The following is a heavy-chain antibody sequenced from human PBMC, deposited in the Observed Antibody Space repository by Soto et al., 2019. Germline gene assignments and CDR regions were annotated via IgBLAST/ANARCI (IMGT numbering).Heavy chain of an antibody. CDR1: GGTFSSYA. V-gene: IGHV1-69*06. D-gene: IGHD2-21*01. CDR2: IIPIFGTA. Sequence: SVKVSCKASGGTFSSYAISWVRQAPGQGLEWMGGIIPIFGTANYAQKFQGRVTITADKSTSTAYMELSSLRSEDTAVYYCARDPHHNNWFDPWGQGTMVTVSS. CDR3: ARDPHHNNWFDP. J-gene: IGHJ5*02.